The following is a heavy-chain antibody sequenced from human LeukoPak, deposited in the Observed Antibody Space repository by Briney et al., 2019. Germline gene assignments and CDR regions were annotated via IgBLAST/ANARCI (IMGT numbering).Heavy chain of an antibody. CDR1: GFTFSSYA. CDR3: ARVSTYYYGSGSYKDY. Sequence: GGSLRLSCAASGFTFSSYAMHWVRQAPGKGLEHVSAISGNGGSTYYANSVKGRFTISRDNSKNTLYLQMGSLRAEDMAVYYCARVSTYYYGSGSYKDYWGQGTLVTVSS. J-gene: IGHJ4*02. CDR2: ISGNGGST. V-gene: IGHV3-64*01. D-gene: IGHD3-10*01.